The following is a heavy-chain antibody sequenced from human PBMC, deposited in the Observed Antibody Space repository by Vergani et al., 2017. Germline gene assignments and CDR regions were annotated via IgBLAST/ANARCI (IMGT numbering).Heavy chain of an antibody. D-gene: IGHD3-10*01. CDR3: AREGSGFEDYGSAYPKTDAFDI. CDR1: GYTFTGYY. V-gene: IGHV1-2*02. J-gene: IGHJ3*02. Sequence: QVQLVQSGAEVKEPGASVKVSCKASGYTFTGYYMHWVRQAPGQGLEWMGWINPNSGGTNYAQKFQGRVTMTRDTSISTAYMELSSLRSEDTAVYYCAREGSGFEDYGSAYPKTDAFDIWGQGTMVTVSS. CDR2: INPNSGGT.